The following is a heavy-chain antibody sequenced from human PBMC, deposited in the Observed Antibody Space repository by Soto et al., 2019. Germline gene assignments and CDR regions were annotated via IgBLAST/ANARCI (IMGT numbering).Heavy chain of an antibody. J-gene: IGHJ4*02. CDR3: ARLAGYGSGSRRFDH. D-gene: IGHD3-10*01. V-gene: IGHV1-18*01. CDR2: ISTYTGNT. Sequence: ASVKVSCKASGYTFTNYDINWVRQAPGEGLEWMGWISTYTGNTNYAQKLQGRVTMYTDTSTNTAYMELRSLTSDDSALYYCARLAGYGSGSRRFDHWAQGTLVTVSS. CDR1: GYTFTNYD.